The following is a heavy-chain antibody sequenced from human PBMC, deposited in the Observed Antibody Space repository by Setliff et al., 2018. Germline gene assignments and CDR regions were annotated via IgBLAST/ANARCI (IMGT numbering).Heavy chain of an antibody. D-gene: IGHD1-1*01. CDR1: GGTFSSYA. CDR2: FITIFGTA. V-gene: IGHV1-69*05. Sequence: SVKVSCKASGGTFSSYAISWVRQAPGQGLEWMGGFITIFGTANYAQKFQGRVTITTDESTSTAYMELSSLSSEDTAVYYWSRDRLDRLDAFDIWGQGTTVTFS. J-gene: IGHJ3*02. CDR3: SRDRLDRLDAFDI.